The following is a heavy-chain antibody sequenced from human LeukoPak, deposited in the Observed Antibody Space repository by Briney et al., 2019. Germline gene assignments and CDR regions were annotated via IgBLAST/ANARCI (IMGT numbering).Heavy chain of an antibody. V-gene: IGHV3-74*01. CDR2: INGDINIR. CDR3: VRDSCDDDGSNKLKY. D-gene: IGHD4-11*01. Sequence: GGALRLSCAASGYTFSNYWMYWVRQAPGEGLGWVSHINGDINIRNYAHSVKGRFTISRDNTKSALFLQMDGLRVDDTAVYYCVRDSCDDDGSNKLKYWDQGHLVTVSS. J-gene: IGHJ4*02. CDR1: GYTFSNYW.